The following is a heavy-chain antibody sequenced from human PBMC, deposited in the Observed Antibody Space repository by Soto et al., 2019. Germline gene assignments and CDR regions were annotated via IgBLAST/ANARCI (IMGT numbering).Heavy chain of an antibody. Sequence: GASVKVSCKASGYTFTNYGIGWVRQAPGQGLEWMGWISTYRGDPTYAQKLQGRVTMTTDSSTSTAYTELRSLRSDDTALYYCARFDYTKYLFDFWGQGTLVTVSS. CDR1: GYTFTNYG. J-gene: IGHJ4*02. V-gene: IGHV1-18*01. CDR3: ARFDYTKYLFDF. CDR2: ISTYRGDP. D-gene: IGHD3-9*01.